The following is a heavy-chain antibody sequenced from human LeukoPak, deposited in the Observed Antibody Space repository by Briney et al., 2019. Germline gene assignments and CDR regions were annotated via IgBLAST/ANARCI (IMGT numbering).Heavy chain of an antibody. CDR3: ARESSSSSLGY. J-gene: IGHJ4*02. CDR1: DYSISSGYY. Sequence: SETLSLTCTVSDYSISSGYYWGWIRQPPGKGLEWIGSIYHSGSTDYNPSLKSRVTISVDTSKNQFSLKLSSVTATDTAVYYCARESSSSSLGYWGQGTLVTVSS. D-gene: IGHD6-6*01. CDR2: IYHSGST. V-gene: IGHV4-38-2*02.